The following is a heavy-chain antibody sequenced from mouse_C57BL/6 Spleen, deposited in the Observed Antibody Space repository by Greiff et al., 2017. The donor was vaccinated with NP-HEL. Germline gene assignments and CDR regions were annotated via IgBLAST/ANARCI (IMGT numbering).Heavy chain of an antibody. Sequence: EVQLQQSGPELVKPGASVKISCKASGYTFTDYYMNWVKQSHGKSLEWIGDINPNNGGTSYNQKFKGKATLTVDKSSSTAYMELRSLTSEDSAVYYCATYRHSRAGFAYWGQGTLVTVSA. CDR2: INPNNGGT. CDR1: GYTFTDYY. D-gene: IGHD2-10*01. J-gene: IGHJ3*01. CDR3: ATYRHSRAGFAY. V-gene: IGHV1-26*01.